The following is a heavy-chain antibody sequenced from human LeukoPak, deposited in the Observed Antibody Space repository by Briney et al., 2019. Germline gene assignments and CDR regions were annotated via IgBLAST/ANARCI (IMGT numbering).Heavy chain of an antibody. Sequence: ASVKVSCKASGGTFSSYAISWVRQAPGQGLEWMGRIIPIFGTANYAQKFQGRVTITTDESTSTAYMELSSLRSEDTAVYYCARRPLRGGNPWWYFDLWGRAPWPLSPQ. D-gene: IGHD4-23*01. CDR3: ARRPLRGGNPWWYFDL. J-gene: IGHJ2*01. V-gene: IGHV1-69*05. CDR1: GGTFSSYA. CDR2: IIPIFGTA.